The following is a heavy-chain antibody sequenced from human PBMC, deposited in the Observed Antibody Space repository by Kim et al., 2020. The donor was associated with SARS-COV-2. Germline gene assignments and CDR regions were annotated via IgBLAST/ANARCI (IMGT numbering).Heavy chain of an antibody. CDR2: IWYDGSNK. J-gene: IGHJ5*02. D-gene: IGHD6-19*01. CDR3: ARDRYSSGWYGRNWFDP. Sequence: GGSLRLSCAASGFTFSSYGMHWVRQAPGKGLEWVAVIWYDGSNKYYADSVKGRFTISRDNSKNTLYLQMNSLRAEDTAVYYCARDRYSSGWYGRNWFDPWGQGTLVTVSS. V-gene: IGHV3-33*01. CDR1: GFTFSSYG.